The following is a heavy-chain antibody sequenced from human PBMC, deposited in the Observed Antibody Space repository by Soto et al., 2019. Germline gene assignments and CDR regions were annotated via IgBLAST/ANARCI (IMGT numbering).Heavy chain of an antibody. D-gene: IGHD6-19*01. CDR1: GYNFTTYG. Sequence: QVQLVQSGAEVKKPGASVKVSCKTSGYNFTTYGVSWVRQAPGQGLEWMGWISSHNGHANYAQTFQGRVTMTTDTSTTTAYMELRSLRSDDTAVYYCARYQPYSTGYYYFDQWGQGTLAIVTS. CDR3: ARYQPYSTGYYYFDQ. V-gene: IGHV1-18*01. J-gene: IGHJ4*02. CDR2: ISSHNGHA.